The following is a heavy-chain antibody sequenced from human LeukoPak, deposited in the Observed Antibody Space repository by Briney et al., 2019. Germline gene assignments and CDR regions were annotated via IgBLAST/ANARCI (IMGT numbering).Heavy chain of an antibody. CDR2: IWFDGSNE. V-gene: IGHV3-33*01. D-gene: IGHD6-19*01. CDR1: GFTFSSYG. Sequence: GGSLRLSCAASGFTFSSYGMHWVRQAPGKGLEWVTVIWFDGSNEYYADSLKGRFTISRDNSKNTLFLQMNSLRAEDTAVYYCAREGWYGGHYNGMDVWGHGTTVTVSS. J-gene: IGHJ6*02. CDR3: AREGWYGGHYNGMDV.